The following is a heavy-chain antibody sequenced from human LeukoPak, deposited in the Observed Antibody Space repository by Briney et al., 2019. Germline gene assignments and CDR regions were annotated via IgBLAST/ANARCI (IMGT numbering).Heavy chain of an antibody. J-gene: IGHJ4*02. CDR3: ARAVIQYYDSSGYYDY. Sequence: PSETLSLTCTVSGGSISSSSYYWGWIRQPPGKGLEWIGSIYYSGSTYYNPSLKSRVTISVDTSKNQFSLKLSSVTAADTAVYYCARAVIQYYDSSGYYDYWGQGTLVTVSS. CDR2: IYYSGST. CDR1: GGSISSSSYY. D-gene: IGHD3-22*01. V-gene: IGHV4-39*07.